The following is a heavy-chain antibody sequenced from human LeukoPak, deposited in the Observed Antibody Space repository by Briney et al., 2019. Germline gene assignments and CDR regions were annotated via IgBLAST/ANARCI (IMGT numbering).Heavy chain of an antibody. D-gene: IGHD2-15*01. CDR1: GYTFTSYD. Sequence: ASVKVSCKASGYTFTSYDINWVRQATGQGLEWMGWISAYNGNTNYAQKLQGRVTVTTDTSTSTAYMELRSLRSDDTAVYYCARARYCSGGSCYHGDYWGQGTLVTVSS. V-gene: IGHV1-18*01. CDR3: ARARYCSGGSCYHGDY. J-gene: IGHJ4*02. CDR2: ISAYNGNT.